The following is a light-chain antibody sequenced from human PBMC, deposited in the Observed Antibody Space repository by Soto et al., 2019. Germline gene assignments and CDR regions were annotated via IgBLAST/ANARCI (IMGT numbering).Light chain of an antibody. Sequence: DIQMTQSPSSLSASVGDRVTITCQASQSISSSLNWYQQKPGKAPKLLIYAASSLQSGVPSRFSGSGSGTDFTLTISSLQSEDFATYYCQQSYSTPITFGQGTRLEIK. J-gene: IGKJ5*01. V-gene: IGKV1-39*01. CDR2: AAS. CDR1: QSISSS. CDR3: QQSYSTPIT.